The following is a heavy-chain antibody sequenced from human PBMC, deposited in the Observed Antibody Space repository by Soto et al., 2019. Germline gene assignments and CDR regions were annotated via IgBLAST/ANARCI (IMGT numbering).Heavy chain of an antibody. Sequence: GGSLRLSCAASGFTFSNAWMSWVRQAPGKGLEWVGRIKSKTDGGTTDYAAPVKGRLTISRDDSKNTLYLQMNSLKTEDTAVYYCTTDIVVVPAANGDYWGQGTLVTVSS. CDR3: TTDIVVVPAANGDY. CDR2: IKSKTDGGTT. J-gene: IGHJ4*02. CDR1: GFTFSNAW. D-gene: IGHD2-2*01. V-gene: IGHV3-15*01.